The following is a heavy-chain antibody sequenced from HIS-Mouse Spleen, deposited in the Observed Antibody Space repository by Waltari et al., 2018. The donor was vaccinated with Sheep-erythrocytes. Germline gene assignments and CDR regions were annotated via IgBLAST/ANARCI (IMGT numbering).Heavy chain of an antibody. J-gene: IGHJ4*02. CDR2: IYWNDEK. V-gene: IGHV2-5*01. CDR1: GFSLSTSGVV. D-gene: IGHD6-13*01. CDR3: AHRPQQLVGGYYFDY. Sequence: QITLKESGPTLVKPTQTLTLTCTFSGFSLSTSGVVVGWILQPPGKALEWLALIYWNDEKRYSPTMQSRLTITKDTSKNQVVLTMTTMDPVDTATYYCAHRPQQLVGGYYFDYWGQGTLVTVSS.